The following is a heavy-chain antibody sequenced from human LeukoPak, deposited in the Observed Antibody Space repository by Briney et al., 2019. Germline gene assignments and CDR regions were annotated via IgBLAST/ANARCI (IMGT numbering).Heavy chain of an antibody. D-gene: IGHD3-3*01. Sequence: ASVKVSCKASGYTFTSYYMHWVRQAPGQGLEWMGWINPNSGGKNYAQKFQGRVTMTRDTSISTAYMELSRLRSDDTAVYYCARDSETYYDFWSGFMDVWGKGTTVTVSS. CDR3: ARDSETYYDFWSGFMDV. CDR1: GYTFTSYY. J-gene: IGHJ6*03. V-gene: IGHV1-2*02. CDR2: INPNSGGK.